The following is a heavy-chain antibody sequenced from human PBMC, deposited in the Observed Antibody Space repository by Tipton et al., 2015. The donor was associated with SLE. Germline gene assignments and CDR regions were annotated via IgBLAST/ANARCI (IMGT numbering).Heavy chain of an antibody. CDR3: ARTYYQYGMDV. CDR2: INTNTGNP. CDR1: GYSFIRFA. V-gene: IGHV7-4-1*02. J-gene: IGHJ6*02. Sequence: QSGAEVKKPGASVKLSCKASGYSFIRFAMNWVRQAPGQGLEWMGWINTNTGNPTYAQGFTGRFAFSLDTSVNTAYLQISSLKAEDTAVYFCARTYYQYGMDVWGQGTTVTVSS.